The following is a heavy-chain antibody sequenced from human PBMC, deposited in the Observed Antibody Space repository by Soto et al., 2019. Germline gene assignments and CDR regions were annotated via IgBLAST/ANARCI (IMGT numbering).Heavy chain of an antibody. D-gene: IGHD3-10*01. CDR1: GGSISRFY. J-gene: IGHJ5*02. Sequence: SETLSLTCTVSGGSISRFYWSWIRQPPGKGLEWIGYIYYSGSTNYNPSLKSRVTISVDTSKNQFSLKLRSVTAADTAVYYCAGEYYYGSGTYYNAWFDPWGQGTLVTVSS. V-gene: IGHV4-59*01. CDR3: AGEYYYGSGTYYNAWFDP. CDR2: IYYSGST.